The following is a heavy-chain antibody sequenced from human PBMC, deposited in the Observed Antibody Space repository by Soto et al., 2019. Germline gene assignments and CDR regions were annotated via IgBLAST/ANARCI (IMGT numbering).Heavy chain of an antibody. CDR2: IYYSGST. CDR3: GRVLFGRGNWFDP. CDR1: GGSISSYY. Sequence: SETLSLTCTVSGGSISSYYWSWIRQPPGKGLEWIGYIYYSGSTNYNPSLKSRVTISVDTSKNQFSLKLSSVTAADTAVYYCGRVLFGRGNWFDPWGRGTLVTVSS. V-gene: IGHV4-59*01. D-gene: IGHD3-3*01. J-gene: IGHJ5*02.